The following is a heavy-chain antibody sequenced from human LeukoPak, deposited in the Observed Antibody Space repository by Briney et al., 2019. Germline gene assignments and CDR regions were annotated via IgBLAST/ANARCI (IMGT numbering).Heavy chain of an antibody. CDR3: ARHFSGPYWDYFDY. V-gene: IGHV3-7*04. CDR2: IKEDGSEK. CDR1: GFIISSYW. D-gene: IGHD1-26*01. J-gene: IGHJ4*02. Sequence: PGGSLRLSCAASGFIISSYWVSWVRQAPGKGLEWVANIKEDGSEKYYVDSVKGRFTISRDNAKNSLSLQMNSLRAGDTAVYYCARHFSGPYWDYFDYWGQGILVTVSS.